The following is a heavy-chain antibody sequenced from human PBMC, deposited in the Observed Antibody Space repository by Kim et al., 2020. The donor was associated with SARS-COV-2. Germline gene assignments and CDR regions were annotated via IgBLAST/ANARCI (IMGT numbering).Heavy chain of an antibody. D-gene: IGHD3-22*01. J-gene: IGHJ4*02. V-gene: IGHV3-64D*06. CDR2: ISSNGGST. CDR3: VKRDTYYYDSSGYIDY. CDR1: GFTFSSYA. Sequence: GGSLRLSCSASGFTFSSYAMHWVRQAPGKGLEYVSAISSNGGSTYYADSVKGRFTISRDNSKNTLYLQMSSLRAEDTAVYYCVKRDTYYYDSSGYIDYWGQGTLVTVSS.